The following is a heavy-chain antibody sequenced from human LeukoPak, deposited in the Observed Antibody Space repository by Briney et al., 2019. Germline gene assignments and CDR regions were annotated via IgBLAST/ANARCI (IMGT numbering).Heavy chain of an antibody. D-gene: IGHD3-22*01. CDR2: IIPIFGSA. Sequence: GASVKVSCKASGGTFSSYAITWVRQAPGQGLEWMGGIIPIFGSANYAQKFQGRVTITADESTSAAYMELSSLTSEDTAVYYCAVNHDSSTYWHHYFDYWGQGTLVTVSS. V-gene: IGHV1-69*13. CDR1: GGTFSSYA. J-gene: IGHJ4*02. CDR3: AVNHDSSTYWHHYFDY.